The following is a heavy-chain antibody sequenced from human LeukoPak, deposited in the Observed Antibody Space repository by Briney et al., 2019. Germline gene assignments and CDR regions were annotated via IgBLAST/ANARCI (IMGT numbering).Heavy chain of an antibody. Sequence: ASVKVSCKASGYTFTGYYMHWVRQAPGQGLEWMGWINPNSDGTNYAQKFQGRVTMTRDTSISTAYMELSRLRSDDTAVYYCARLLSHYDSSGGYNWFDPWGQGTLVTVSS. CDR3: ARLLSHYDSSGGYNWFDP. V-gene: IGHV1-2*02. D-gene: IGHD3-22*01. J-gene: IGHJ5*02. CDR2: INPNSDGT. CDR1: GYTFTGYY.